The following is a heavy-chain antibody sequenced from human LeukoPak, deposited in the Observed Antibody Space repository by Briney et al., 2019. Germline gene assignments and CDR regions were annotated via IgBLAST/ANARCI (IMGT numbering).Heavy chain of an antibody. D-gene: IGHD6-19*01. Sequence: PSETLSLTCTVSGGSISRYYWTWIRQPPGKGLEWIGYIYYTGSSNYNSSLKSRVIISLNASRNQFSLRLNSVTAADTAVYYCASLSGSSGCSDYWGQGTLVTVSS. V-gene: IGHV4-59*08. CDR2: IYYTGSS. J-gene: IGHJ4*02. CDR3: ASLSGSSGCSDY. CDR1: GGSISRYY.